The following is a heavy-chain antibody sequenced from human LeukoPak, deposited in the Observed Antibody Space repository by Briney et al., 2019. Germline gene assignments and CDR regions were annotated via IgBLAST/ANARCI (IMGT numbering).Heavy chain of an antibody. D-gene: IGHD3-3*01. CDR2: IYYSGST. CDR1: GGSISIGGYY. Sequence: SESLSLTCTVAGGSISIGGYYWGWIRQPRGKGLEWIGSIYYSGSTYYNPSLKSRVTISVDTSKNQFSLKLSSVTAADTAVYYCARSKPGDFWSSYLFGYWGQGTLVTVSS. V-gene: IGHV4-39*07. J-gene: IGHJ4*02. CDR3: ARSKPGDFWSSYLFGY.